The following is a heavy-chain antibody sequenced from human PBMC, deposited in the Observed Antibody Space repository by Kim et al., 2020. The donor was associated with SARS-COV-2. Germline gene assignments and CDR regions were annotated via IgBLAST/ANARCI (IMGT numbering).Heavy chain of an antibody. J-gene: IGHJ5*02. CDR3: ASAIAARHPTPGGTAQNNWFDP. CDR2: INPNSGGT. Sequence: ASVKVSCKASGYTFTGYYMHWVRQAPGQGLEWMGRINPNSGGTNYAQKFQGRVTMTRDTSISTAYMELSRLRSDDTAVYYCASAIAARHPTPGGTAQNNWFDPWGQGTLVTVSS. V-gene: IGHV1-2*06. D-gene: IGHD6-6*01. CDR1: GYTFTGYY.